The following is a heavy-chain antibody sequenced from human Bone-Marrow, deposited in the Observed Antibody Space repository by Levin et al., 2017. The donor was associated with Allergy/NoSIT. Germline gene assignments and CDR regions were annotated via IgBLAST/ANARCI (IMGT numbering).Heavy chain of an antibody. CDR2: IYYTGTT. CDR3: ARETYCSSGSCSQ. D-gene: IGHD2-15*01. V-gene: IGHV4-61*08. Sequence: PSETLSLTCTVSGVSVSSGGYYWSWIRQPPGKGLEWIAYIYYTGTTSYNPSLKSRVTISLDTSKNQFSLKLTSVTAADTAVYYCARETYCSSGSCSQWGQGTLVTVSS. CDR1: GVSVSSGGYY. J-gene: IGHJ4*02.